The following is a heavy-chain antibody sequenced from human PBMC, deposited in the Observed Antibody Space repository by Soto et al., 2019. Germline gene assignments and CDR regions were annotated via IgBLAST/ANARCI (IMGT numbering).Heavy chain of an antibody. J-gene: IGHJ4*02. CDR3: ARGGVY. V-gene: IGHV3-48*03. Sequence: VELVASGGGTGQPGGSLRRSCATSGFTFSTHEMNWVRQAPGRGLEWIAKISGSGSTRSYADSVKGRFFISRDNVQRTVDLQMNSLRVEDTAVYYCARGGVYWGQGTLVTVSP. D-gene: IGHD2-8*01. CDR2: ISGSGSTR. CDR1: GFTFSTHE.